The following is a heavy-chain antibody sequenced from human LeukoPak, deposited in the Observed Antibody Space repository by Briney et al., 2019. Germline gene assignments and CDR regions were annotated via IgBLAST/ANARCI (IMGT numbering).Heavy chain of an antibody. D-gene: IGHD3-3*01. CDR2: IYYSGST. J-gene: IGHJ5*02. Sequence: SETLSLTCTVSGGSISSYYWSWIRQPPGKGLEWIGYIYYSGSTNYNPSLKSRVTISVDTSKNQFSLKLSSVTAADTAVYYCARAVNFWSGYYNSYWFDPWGQGTLVTVSS. CDR3: ARAVNFWSGYYNSYWFDP. CDR1: GGSISSYY. V-gene: IGHV4-59*01.